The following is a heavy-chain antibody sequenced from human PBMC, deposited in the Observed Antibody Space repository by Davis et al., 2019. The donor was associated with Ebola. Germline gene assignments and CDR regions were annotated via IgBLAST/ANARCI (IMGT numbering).Heavy chain of an antibody. V-gene: IGHV1-18*01. CDR2: ISAYNGNT. Sequence: ASVKVSCKASGYTFTSYGISWVRQAPGQGLEWMGWISAYNGNTNYAQKLQGRVTMTTDTSTSTAYMELRSLRSDDTAVYYCARDVKVYGDIVVVPAPYGMDVWGQGTTVTVSS. CDR1: GYTFTSYG. J-gene: IGHJ6*02. CDR3: ARDVKVYGDIVVVPAPYGMDV. D-gene: IGHD2-2*01.